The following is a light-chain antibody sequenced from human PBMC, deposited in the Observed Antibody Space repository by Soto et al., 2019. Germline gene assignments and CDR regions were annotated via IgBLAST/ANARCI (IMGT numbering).Light chain of an antibody. CDR1: QTVSSK. J-gene: IGKJ4*01. CDR2: GAS. CDR3: QQYNDWPPQLT. Sequence: EIVRTQSPATLSVSVGERATLSCRASQTVSSKLAWYQQKPGQAPRLLIYGASTRATGIPARLTGSWSGTELTVTISSLQSEDFAVYYCQQYNDWPPQLTFGGGTKVEFK. V-gene: IGKV3-15*01.